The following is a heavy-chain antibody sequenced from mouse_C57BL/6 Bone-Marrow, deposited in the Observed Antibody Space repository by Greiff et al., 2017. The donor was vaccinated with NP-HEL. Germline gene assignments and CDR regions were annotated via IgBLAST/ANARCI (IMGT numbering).Heavy chain of an antibody. Sequence: QVQLQQPGAELARPGSSVKLSCKASGYTFTSYWMHWVKQRPIQGLEWIGNIDPSDSETHYNQKFKDKATLTVNKSSSTAYMQLSRLTSEDSAVYCCARGGGIYYGHYWGQGTTLTVSS. J-gene: IGHJ2*01. CDR3: ARGGGIYYGHY. CDR2: IDPSDSET. D-gene: IGHD2-1*01. V-gene: IGHV1-52*01. CDR1: GYTFTSYW.